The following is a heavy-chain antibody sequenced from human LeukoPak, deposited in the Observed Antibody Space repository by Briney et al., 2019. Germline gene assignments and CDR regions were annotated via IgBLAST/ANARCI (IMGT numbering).Heavy chain of an antibody. CDR3: ASGEMATNPDLYYFDY. Sequence: SQTLSLTCTVAGGSISSGGYYWSWIRQHPGKGLEWIGYIYYSGSTYYNPSLKGRVTISVDTSKNQFSLKLSSVTAADTAVYYCASGEMATNPDLYYFDYWGQGTLVTVSS. CDR1: GGSISSGGYY. D-gene: IGHD5-24*01. CDR2: IYYSGST. V-gene: IGHV4-31*03. J-gene: IGHJ4*02.